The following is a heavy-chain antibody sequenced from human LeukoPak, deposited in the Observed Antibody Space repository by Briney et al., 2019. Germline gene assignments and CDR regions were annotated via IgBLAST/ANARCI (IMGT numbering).Heavy chain of an antibody. D-gene: IGHD6-19*01. J-gene: IGHJ4*02. CDR1: DYSISSGYY. Sequence: SETLSLTCTVSDYSISSGYYWGWVRQPPGKGLEWIGSIYHSGNSYYNPSLKSRATISVDTSKNHFSLKLRSVTAADTAVYYCARVETYSSGWYDAFFDYWGQGTLVTVSS. V-gene: IGHV4-38-2*02. CDR2: IYHSGNS. CDR3: ARVETYSSGWYDAFFDY.